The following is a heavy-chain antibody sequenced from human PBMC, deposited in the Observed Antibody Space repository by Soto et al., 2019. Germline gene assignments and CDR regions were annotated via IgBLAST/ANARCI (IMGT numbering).Heavy chain of an antibody. J-gene: IGHJ4*02. CDR2: INAGNGNT. CDR3: ARGDGYSYFDY. V-gene: IGHV1-3*01. D-gene: IGHD2-21*02. CDR1: GYTFTSYA. Sequence: QVQPVQSGAEVKKPGASVKVSCKASGYTFTSYAMHWVRQAPGQRLEWMGWINAGNGNTKYSQKFQGRVTITRDTSASTAYMELRSLRSEDTAVYYCARGDGYSYFDYWGQGTLVTVSS.